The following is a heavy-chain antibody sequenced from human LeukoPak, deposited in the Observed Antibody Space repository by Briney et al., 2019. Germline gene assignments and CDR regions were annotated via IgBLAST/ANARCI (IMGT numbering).Heavy chain of an antibody. CDR2: ISSSGNTI. CDR3: ARALWGYNLIDYYYYYMDV. J-gene: IGHJ6*03. V-gene: IGHV3-11*04. Sequence: PGRSLRLSCAASGFTFSDYYMSWIRQAPGKGLEWVSYISSSGNTIYYADSVRGRFTISRDNAKNSLYLQMNSLRAEDSAVYYCARALWGYNLIDYYYYYMDVWGKGTTVTVSS. CDR1: GFTFSDYY. D-gene: IGHD5-24*01.